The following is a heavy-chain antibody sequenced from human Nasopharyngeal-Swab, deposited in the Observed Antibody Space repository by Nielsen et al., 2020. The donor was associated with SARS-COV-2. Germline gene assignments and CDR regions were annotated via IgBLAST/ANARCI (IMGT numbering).Heavy chain of an antibody. CDR3: TKGRGGGYSDYVFDY. CDR1: GFTFEDYG. J-gene: IGHJ4*02. CDR2: ISWKSGNR. V-gene: IGHV3-9*01. Sequence: GGSLRLSCAASGFTFEDYGMHWVRQGPGKVLEWVSGISWKSGNRVYAESVKGRFDISRDDAKNSLFLQMNSLRPEDTAVYDCTKGRGGGYSDYVFDYWGQGILVTVSS. D-gene: IGHD5-12*01.